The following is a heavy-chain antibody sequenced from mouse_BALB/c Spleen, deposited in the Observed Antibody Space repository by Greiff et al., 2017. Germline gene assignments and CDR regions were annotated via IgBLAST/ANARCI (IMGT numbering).Heavy chain of an antibody. J-gene: IGHJ4*01. CDR3: ARVDTVVATDYAMDY. D-gene: IGHD1-1*01. Sequence: VQLQQSGAELARPGASVKMSCKASGYTFTSYTMHWVKQRPGQGLEWIGYINPSSGYTNYNQKFKDKATLTADKSSSTAYMQLSSLTSEDSAVYYCARVDTVVATDYAMDYWGQGTSVTVSS. V-gene: IGHV1-4*01. CDR2: INPSSGYT. CDR1: GYTFTSYT.